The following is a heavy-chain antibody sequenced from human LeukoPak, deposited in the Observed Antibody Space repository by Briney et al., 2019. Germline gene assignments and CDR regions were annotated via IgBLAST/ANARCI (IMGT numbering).Heavy chain of an antibody. J-gene: IGHJ3*02. D-gene: IGHD6-13*01. Sequence: GESLKISFKGSGYSFTSYWISWVRPMPGKGLEWMGIIYPGDSDTRYSPSFQGQVTISADKSISTAYLQWSSLKASDTAMYYCARPRYSSSWDDAFDIWGQGTMVTVSS. CDR1: GYSFTSYW. CDR2: IYPGDSDT. V-gene: IGHV5-51*01. CDR3: ARPRYSSSWDDAFDI.